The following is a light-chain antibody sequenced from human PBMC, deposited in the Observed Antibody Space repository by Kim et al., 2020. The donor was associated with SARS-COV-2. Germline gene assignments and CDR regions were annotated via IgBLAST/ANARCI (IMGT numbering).Light chain of an antibody. CDR3: AAWDDSLNGPV. V-gene: IGLV1-44*01. CDR2: SNK. Sequence: GQRVTISCSGSSSNIGSNALNWYQQHPGTAPKLLIYSNKQRPSGVPDRFSGSKSGTSAALAISGLQSEDEADYYCAAWDDSLNGPVFGTGTKVTVL. J-gene: IGLJ1*01. CDR1: SSNIGSNA.